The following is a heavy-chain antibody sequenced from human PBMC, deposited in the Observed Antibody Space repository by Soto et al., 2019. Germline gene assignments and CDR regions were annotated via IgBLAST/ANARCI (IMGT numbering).Heavy chain of an antibody. J-gene: IGHJ6*02. D-gene: IGHD6-6*01. Sequence: PSETLSLTCAVSGGSISGFYWSWIRQAPGKELEWLGYKYCSGNTNYNPSLKGRLTMSVDTSKNHFSLILTSVTAADTAVYYCARGFALAARGMDVWGQGTTVTVSS. CDR3: ARGFALAARGMDV. V-gene: IGHV4-59*01. CDR1: GGSISGFY. CDR2: KYCSGNT.